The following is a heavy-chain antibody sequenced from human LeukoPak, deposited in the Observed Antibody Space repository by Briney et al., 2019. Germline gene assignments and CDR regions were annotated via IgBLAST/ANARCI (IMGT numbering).Heavy chain of an antibody. CDR3: ARGRAAAGTRPPLDY. CDR2: INPDSGGT. V-gene: IGHV1-2*02. J-gene: IGHJ4*02. Sequence: ASVKVSCKASGYTFTGYYMHWVRQAPGQGLEWMGWINPDSGGTNYAQKFQGRVTMTRDTSISTACMELSRLRSDDTAVYYCARGRAAAGTRPPLDYWGQGTLVTVSS. D-gene: IGHD6-13*01. CDR1: GYTFTGYY.